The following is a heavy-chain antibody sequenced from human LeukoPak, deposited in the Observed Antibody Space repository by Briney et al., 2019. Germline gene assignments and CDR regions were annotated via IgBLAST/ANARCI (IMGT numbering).Heavy chain of an antibody. J-gene: IGHJ4*02. CDR1: GFTFSSYW. V-gene: IGHV3-74*01. D-gene: IGHD3-9*01. Sequence: PGGSLRLSCAACGFTFSSYWMHWVRQAPGKGLVWVSRINSDGSSTSYADSVKGRFTISRDNAKNTLYLQMNSLRAEDTAVYYCARDHSYDILTGYHDYWGQGTLVTVSS. CDR3: ARDHSYDILTGYHDY. CDR2: INSDGSST.